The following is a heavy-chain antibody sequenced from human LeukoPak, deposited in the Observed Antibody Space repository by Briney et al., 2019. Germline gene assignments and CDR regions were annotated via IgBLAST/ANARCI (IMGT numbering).Heavy chain of an antibody. CDR1: GFSFISYG. D-gene: IGHD4-17*01. J-gene: IGHJ4*02. V-gene: IGHV3-30*18. Sequence: LRLSCAASGFSFISYGMHWVRQAPGKGLEWVGVISDDGRSKDYADSVKGRFTISRDNSKDTLYLQMNSLRDEDTAVYYCAKRPSDYGDYVSYFDYWGQGTLVTVSS. CDR2: ISDDGRSK. CDR3: AKRPSDYGDYVSYFDY.